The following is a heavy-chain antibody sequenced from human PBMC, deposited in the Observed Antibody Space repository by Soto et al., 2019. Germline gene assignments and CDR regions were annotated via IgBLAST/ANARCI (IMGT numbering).Heavy chain of an antibody. V-gene: IGHV5-51*01. Sequence: PGESLKISWKASGYSFSSYWIAWVRQMPGKGLEWMGIIYPGDSDARYSPSFEGQVTISVDESINTAYLQWSYLKASDTAMYYCARQADYNILTGYYYYFDYWGHGSLVTVSS. D-gene: IGHD3-9*01. J-gene: IGHJ4*01. CDR3: ARQADYNILTGYYYYFDY. CDR1: GYSFSSYW. CDR2: IYPGDSDA.